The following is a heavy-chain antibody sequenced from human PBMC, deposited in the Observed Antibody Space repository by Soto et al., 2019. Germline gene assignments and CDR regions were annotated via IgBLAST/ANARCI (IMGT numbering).Heavy chain of an antibody. D-gene: IGHD3-3*01. Sequence: SETLSLTCTVSGGSISSGGYYWSWIRQHPGKGLEWIGYIYYSGSTYYNPSLKSRVTISVDTSKNQFSLKLSSVTAADTAVYYCARSRDYDFWSSVYYFDYWGQGTLVTVSS. J-gene: IGHJ4*02. CDR1: GGSISSGGYY. CDR2: IYYSGST. CDR3: ARSRDYDFWSSVYYFDY. V-gene: IGHV4-31*03.